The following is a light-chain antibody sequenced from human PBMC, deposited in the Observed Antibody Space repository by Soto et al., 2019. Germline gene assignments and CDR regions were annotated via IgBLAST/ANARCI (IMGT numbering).Light chain of an antibody. CDR3: SSYISNNTPYV. V-gene: IGLV2-14*01. CDR1: SSDIGRYNF. J-gene: IGLJ1*01. CDR2: EFT. Sequence: QSALTQPASGSGSPGQSISISCTVTSSDIGRYNFVSWYQHHPGKAPKLIIYEFTNRPSGGSNRFSGSKSGNTAYLISSGLQAGDESDYYCSSYISNNTPYVFGTGTKVTV.